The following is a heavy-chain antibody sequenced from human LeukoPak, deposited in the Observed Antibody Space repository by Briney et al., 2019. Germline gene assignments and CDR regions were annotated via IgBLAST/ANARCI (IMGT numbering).Heavy chain of an antibody. CDR1: GFTVAVYA. J-gene: IGHJ3*02. V-gene: IGHV3-9*03. D-gene: IGHD4-11*01. Sequence: SLRLSCAASGFTVAVYAMHWVRQAPGKCLEWVSGISWNSGSIGYADSVKDRFTISRDNAKNSLYLQMNSLRAEDMALYYCAKGVVTTSGAFDIWGQGTMVTVSS. CDR3: AKGVVTTSGAFDI. CDR2: ISWNSGSI.